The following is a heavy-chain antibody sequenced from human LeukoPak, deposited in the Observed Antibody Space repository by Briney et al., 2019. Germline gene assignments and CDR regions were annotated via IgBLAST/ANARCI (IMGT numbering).Heavy chain of an antibody. J-gene: IGHJ5*02. Sequence: PSETLPLTCTVSGASISTSDYQWGWIRQPPGKGLEWIGSIYYSGSTYYNPSFKSRVTLSLDTSKNQFSLRLSSVTAADTALYYCARYCSARSCYDSNWFDPWGQGTLVTVSS. D-gene: IGHD2-15*01. CDR2: IYYSGST. V-gene: IGHV4-39*01. CDR1: GASISTSDYQ. CDR3: ARYCSARSCYDSNWFDP.